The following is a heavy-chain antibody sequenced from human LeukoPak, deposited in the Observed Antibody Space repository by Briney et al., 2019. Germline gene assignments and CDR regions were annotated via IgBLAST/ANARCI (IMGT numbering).Heavy chain of an antibody. Sequence: ASVKVSCKASGYTFTDYYMHWVRQAPGQGLEWMGWINPNSGGTNYAQKFQGRVTMTRDTSISTAYMELSSLRSDDTAMYYCAPTDWSLYYFDYWGQGTLVTVSS. V-gene: IGHV1-2*02. CDR2: INPNSGGT. D-gene: IGHD3-9*01. J-gene: IGHJ4*02. CDR1: GYTFTDYY. CDR3: APTDWSLYYFDY.